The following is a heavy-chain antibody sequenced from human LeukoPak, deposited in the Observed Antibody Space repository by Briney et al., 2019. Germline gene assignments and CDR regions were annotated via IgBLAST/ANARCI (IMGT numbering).Heavy chain of an antibody. Sequence: SETLSLTCTVSGGSISSYYWSWIRQPPGKGLEWIGYIYYSGSTNYNPSLKSRVTISVDTSKNQFSLKLSSVTAADTAVYYCARDVQGIAAAGTDWYFDLWGRGTLVTVSS. CDR3: ARDVQGIAAAGTDWYFDL. CDR2: IYYSGST. D-gene: IGHD6-13*01. J-gene: IGHJ2*01. V-gene: IGHV4-59*01. CDR1: GGSISSYY.